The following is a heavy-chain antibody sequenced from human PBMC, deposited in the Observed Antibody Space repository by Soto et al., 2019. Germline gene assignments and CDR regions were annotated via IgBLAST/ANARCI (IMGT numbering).Heavy chain of an antibody. CDR2: IVPIFPTP. J-gene: IGHJ4*02. D-gene: IGHD5-18*01. Sequence: SVKVSCKASGYTFTSSAMHLVRQAPGQSVEGMGGIVPIFPTPDYAQKFQGRVTITADESTNTVYMELSSLRSEDTAVYFCASGIQLWLRRINNGYSGWGQGTLVTVSS. CDR3: ASGIQLWLRRINNGYSG. CDR1: GYTFTSSA. V-gene: IGHV1-69*13.